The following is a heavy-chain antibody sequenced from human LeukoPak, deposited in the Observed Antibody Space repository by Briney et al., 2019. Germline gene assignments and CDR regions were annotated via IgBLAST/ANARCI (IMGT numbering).Heavy chain of an antibody. CDR1: GFTFSSYG. J-gene: IGHJ4*02. D-gene: IGHD6-13*01. V-gene: IGHV3-30*03. CDR3: ARVAEAAAFDS. Sequence: PGRSLRLSCAASGFTFSSYGMHWVRQAPGNGLEWVALISYDGSNKYYADSVKGRFTISRDNSKNTLYLQMNSLRAEDTAVYYCARVAEAAAFDSWGQGTLVTVSS. CDR2: ISYDGSNK.